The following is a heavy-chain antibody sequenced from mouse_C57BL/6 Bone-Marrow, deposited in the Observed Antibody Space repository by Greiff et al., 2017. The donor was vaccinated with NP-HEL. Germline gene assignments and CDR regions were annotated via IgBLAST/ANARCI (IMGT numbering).Heavy chain of an antibody. CDR1: GFTFSSYA. V-gene: IGHV5-4*03. Sequence: EVMLVESGGGLVKPGGSLKLSCAASGFTFSSYAMSWVSQTPEKRLEWVATISDGGSYTYYPDNVKGRFTISRDNAKNNLYLQMSHLKSEDTAMYYCARGRLPCFAYWGQGTLVTVSA. J-gene: IGHJ3*01. CDR3: ARGRLPCFAY. D-gene: IGHD3-2*02. CDR2: ISDGGSYT.